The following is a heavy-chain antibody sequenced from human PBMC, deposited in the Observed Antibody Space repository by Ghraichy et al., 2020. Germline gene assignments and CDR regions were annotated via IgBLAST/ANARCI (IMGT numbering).Heavy chain of an antibody. CDR1: GGSFSGYY. CDR2: INHSGST. V-gene: IGHV4-34*01. J-gene: IGHJ6*02. CDR3: ARGPPNV. Sequence: SETLSLTCAVYGGSFSGYYWSWIRQPPGKGLEWIGEINHSGSTNYNPSLKSRVTISVDTSKNQFSLKLSSVTAADTAVYYCARGPPNVWGQGTTVTVSS.